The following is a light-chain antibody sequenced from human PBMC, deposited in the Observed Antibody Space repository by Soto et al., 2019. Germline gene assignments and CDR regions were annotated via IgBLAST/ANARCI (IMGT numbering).Light chain of an antibody. CDR1: QSVLYSSNNKNY. CDR3: QQYNNWPWT. CDR2: WAS. Sequence: DIVMTQCPRSLAVSLGERAAINCKSSQSVLYSSNNKNYLPWCQQTPGQPPKLLIYWASTRESGVPDRFSGSGSGTDFTLTISSLEPEDFAVYYCQQYNNWPWTFGQGTKVDIK. J-gene: IGKJ1*01. V-gene: IGKV4-1*01.